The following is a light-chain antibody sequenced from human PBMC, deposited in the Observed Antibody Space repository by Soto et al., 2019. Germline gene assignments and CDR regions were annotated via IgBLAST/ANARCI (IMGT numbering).Light chain of an antibody. Sequence: DIQMTQSPSTLSASVGGXXXITXXASQSINNWLAWYQQKPGKAPKLLIYKASNLDIGVPSRFSGSGSGTEFTLTISSLQPXDFAXXYCXXXDTYWTFGQGTKVEIK. CDR3: XXXDTYWT. CDR1: QSINNW. J-gene: IGKJ1*01. V-gene: IGKV1-5*03. CDR2: KAS.